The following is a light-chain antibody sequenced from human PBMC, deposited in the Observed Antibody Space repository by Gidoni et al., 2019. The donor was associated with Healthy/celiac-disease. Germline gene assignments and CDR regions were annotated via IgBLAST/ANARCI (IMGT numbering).Light chain of an antibody. V-gene: IGKV3-15*01. CDR3: QQYNNWPFT. CDR2: GAS. J-gene: IGKJ3*01. Sequence: EIWVTHSPAALAVSPGERATLSCRASQSVSSNLAWYQQKPGQAPRLLIYGASTRATGIPARFSGSGSGTEFTLTISSLQSEDFAVYYCQQYNNWPFTVGPGTKVDIK. CDR1: QSVSSN.